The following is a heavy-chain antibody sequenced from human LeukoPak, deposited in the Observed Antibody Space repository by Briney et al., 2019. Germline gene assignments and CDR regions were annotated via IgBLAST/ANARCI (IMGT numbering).Heavy chain of an antibody. Sequence: TGGSLRLSCAASGFTFSSYAMSWVRQAPGKGLEWVSAISGSGGSTYYADSVKGRLTISRDNSKNTLYLQMNSLRAEDTAVYYCARDLYSGYDRGVVDYWGQGTLVSVSS. J-gene: IGHJ4*02. D-gene: IGHD5-12*01. V-gene: IGHV3-23*01. CDR3: ARDLYSGYDRGVVDY. CDR2: ISGSGGST. CDR1: GFTFSSYA.